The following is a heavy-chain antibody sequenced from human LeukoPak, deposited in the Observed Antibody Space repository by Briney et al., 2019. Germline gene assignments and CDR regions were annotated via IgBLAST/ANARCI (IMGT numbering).Heavy chain of an antibody. J-gene: IGHJ6*03. V-gene: IGHV1-69-2*01. CDR3: ARAPKSTRYYYYYYMDV. D-gene: IGHD2-2*01. Sequence: GASVKVSCKASGYTFTDYYMHWVQQAPGKGLEWMGRVDPEDGETIYAEKFQGRVTITTDESTSTAYMELSSLRSEDTAVYYCARAPKSTRYYYYYYMDVWGKGTTVTVSS. CDR1: GYTFTDYY. CDR2: VDPEDGET.